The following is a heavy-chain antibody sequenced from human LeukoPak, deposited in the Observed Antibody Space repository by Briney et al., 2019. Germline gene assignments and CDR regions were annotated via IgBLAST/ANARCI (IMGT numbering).Heavy chain of an antibody. V-gene: IGHV4-4*02. Sequence: PSETLSLTCVVSGGSISSGYWWSWVRQPSGKGLEWIGEIHHDGSTNYNPSLKSRVTISVDTSKNQFSLKLASVTAADTAIYYCARNAAYCLDYWGQGTLVTVS. CDR1: GGSISSGYW. CDR2: IHHDGST. D-gene: IGHD1-26*01. J-gene: IGHJ4*02. CDR3: ARNAAYCLDY.